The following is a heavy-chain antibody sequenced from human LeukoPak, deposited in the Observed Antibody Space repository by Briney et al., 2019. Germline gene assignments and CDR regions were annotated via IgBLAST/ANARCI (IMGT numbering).Heavy chain of an antibody. CDR3: TRKGCSSASCLYYYYMDV. D-gene: IGHD2-2*01. CDR1: GFTSGHIFTDYW. Sequence: GGSLRLSCVASGFTSGHIFTDYWMTWVRQVPGKGLEWVANIKQDGSEKYYVDSVKGRFTISRDNAKNSLYLQMSSLRVEDTATYYCTRKGCSSASCLYYYYMDVWGKGTTVTVSS. J-gene: IGHJ6*03. V-gene: IGHV3-7*01. CDR2: IKQDGSEK.